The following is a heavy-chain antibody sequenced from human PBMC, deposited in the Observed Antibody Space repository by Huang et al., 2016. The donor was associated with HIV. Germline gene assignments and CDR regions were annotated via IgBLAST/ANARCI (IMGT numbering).Heavy chain of an antibody. V-gene: IGHV3-30*18. CDR1: GFTFSSYG. D-gene: IGHD5-12*01. CDR2: ISYDGSNK. CDR3: AKAAEMATFHDAFDI. J-gene: IGHJ3*02. Sequence: QVQLVESGGGVVQPGRSLRLSCAASGFTFSSYGMHWVRQAPGKGLEWVAVISYDGSNKYYAAAVKGRFTISRDNSKNTLYLQMNSLRAEDTAVYYCAKAAEMATFHDAFDIWGQGTMVTVSS.